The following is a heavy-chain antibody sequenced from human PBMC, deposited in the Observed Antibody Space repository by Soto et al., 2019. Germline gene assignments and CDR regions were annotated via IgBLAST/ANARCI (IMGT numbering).Heavy chain of an antibody. D-gene: IGHD1-26*01. CDR3: ARYSGKYQGPIDY. J-gene: IGHJ4*02. Sequence: QVQLVESGGGVVQPGGYLRLYCAASGFTFSHYGIHWVRQAPGKGLEWLAVISYDGSNKHYAESVKGRFTVSRDNSKNALDLQMNSLRAEDTAVYFCARYSGKYQGPIDYWGQGTLVTVSS. CDR1: GFTFSHYG. CDR2: ISYDGSNK. V-gene: IGHV3-30*03.